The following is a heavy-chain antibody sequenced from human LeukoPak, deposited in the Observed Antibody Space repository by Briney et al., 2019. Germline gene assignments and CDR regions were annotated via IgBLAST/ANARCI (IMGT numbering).Heavy chain of an antibody. Sequence: SSETLSLTCTVSGGSISSYYWSWIRQPPGKGLEWIGYIYYSGSTNYNPSLKSRVTISVDTSKNRFSLKLRSVTAADTAVYYCARTTTVRGTYYTDVWGKGTTVTVSS. J-gene: IGHJ6*03. CDR3: ARTTTVRGTYYTDV. CDR1: GGSISSYY. D-gene: IGHD3-10*01. V-gene: IGHV4-59*01. CDR2: IYYSGST.